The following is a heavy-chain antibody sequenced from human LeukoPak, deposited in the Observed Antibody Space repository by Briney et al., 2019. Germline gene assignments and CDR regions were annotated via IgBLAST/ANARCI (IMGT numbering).Heavy chain of an antibody. CDR2: IYTSGTT. CDR1: GGSISSGDYY. V-gene: IGHV4-61*02. J-gene: IGHJ6*03. Sequence: SQTLSLPCTVSGGSISSGDYYWTWIRQPAGKGLGWIGRIYTSGTTNYNPALKSRVTISVDTSKNQYSLKLSSVTAADTAMYYCAREDYYYMDVWGKGTTVTVSS. CDR3: AREDYYYMDV.